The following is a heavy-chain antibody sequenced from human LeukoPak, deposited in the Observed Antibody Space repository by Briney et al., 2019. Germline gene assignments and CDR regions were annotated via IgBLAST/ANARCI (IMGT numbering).Heavy chain of an antibody. CDR3: AKSYYDSSGYRGDLEY. Sequence: GGSLRLSCAASGFTFSSYGMHWVRQAPGKGLEWVSFIRFDGTNKYYADSVKGRFTISRDNSKNTLYLQMNSLRAEDTAVYYCAKSYYDSSGYRGDLEYWGQGTLVTVSS. D-gene: IGHD3-22*01. J-gene: IGHJ4*02. CDR1: GFTFSSYG. CDR2: IRFDGTNK. V-gene: IGHV3-30*02.